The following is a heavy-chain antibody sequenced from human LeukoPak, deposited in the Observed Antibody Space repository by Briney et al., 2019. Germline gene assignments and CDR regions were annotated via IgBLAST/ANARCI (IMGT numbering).Heavy chain of an antibody. CDR1: GDSVSSNSVT. V-gene: IGHV6-1*01. D-gene: IGHD2-2*01. Sequence: SRALSLTCAISGDSVSSNSVTWNWIRQSPSRGLEWLGRTYYRSTWYNDYAVSVRGRITVNPDTSKNQFSLHLNSVTPEDTAVYYCARRLTQYDCFDPWGQGILVTVSS. J-gene: IGHJ5*02. CDR2: TYYRSTWYN. CDR3: ARRLTQYDCFDP.